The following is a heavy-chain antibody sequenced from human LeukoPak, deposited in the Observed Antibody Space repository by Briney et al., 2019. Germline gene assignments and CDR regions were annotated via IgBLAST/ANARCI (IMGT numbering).Heavy chain of an antibody. CDR2: ISSSGSTI. Sequence: PGGSLRLSCAASGFTFSSYEMNWVRQAPGKGLEWVSYISSSGSTIYYADSVKGRFTISRGNAKNSLYLQMNSLRAEDTAVYYCAIDGYSGYDIYWGQGTLVTASS. CDR1: GFTFSSYE. V-gene: IGHV3-48*03. J-gene: IGHJ4*02. CDR3: AIDGYSGYDIY. D-gene: IGHD5-12*01.